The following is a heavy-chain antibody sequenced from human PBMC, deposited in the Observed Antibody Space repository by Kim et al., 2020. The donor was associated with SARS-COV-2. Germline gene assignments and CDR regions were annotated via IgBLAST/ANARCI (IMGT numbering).Heavy chain of an antibody. V-gene: IGHV1-69*01. D-gene: IGHD3-3*01. CDR3: ARDKSGYGNDY. Sequence: VNYDQKLRDRVTITADDSTSTTFLELKSLRSDDTAMYYCARDKSGYGNDYWGQGTLVTVSS. CDR2: V. J-gene: IGHJ4*02.